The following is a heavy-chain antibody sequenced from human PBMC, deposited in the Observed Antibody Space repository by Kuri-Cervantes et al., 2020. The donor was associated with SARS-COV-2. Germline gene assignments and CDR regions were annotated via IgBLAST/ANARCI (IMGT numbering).Heavy chain of an antibody. V-gene: IGHV3-20*04. J-gene: IGHJ4*02. CDR1: GFTFDDYG. CDR3: AKGVISGSLDY. Sequence: GESLKISCAASGFTFDDYGMSWVRQAPGKGLEWVSGINWNGGSTGYADSVKGRFTISRDNSKNTLYLQMNSLRAEDTAVYYCAKGVISGSLDYWGQGTLVTVSS. CDR2: INWNGGST. D-gene: IGHD1-26*01.